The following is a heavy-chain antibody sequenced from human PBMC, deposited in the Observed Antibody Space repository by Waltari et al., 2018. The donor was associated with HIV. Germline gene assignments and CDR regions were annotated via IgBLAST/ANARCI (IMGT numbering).Heavy chain of an antibody. Sequence: QVQLPESGPGLVKPSETLSLTCTASGGSISRYYWSWIRQPAGKGLEWIGRIYTSGSTNYNPSLKSRVTMSVDTSKNQFSLKLSSVTAADTAVYYCARGGIQSRDAFDIWGQGTMVTVSS. CDR2: IYTSGST. CDR3: ARGGIQSRDAFDI. D-gene: IGHD5-18*01. CDR1: GGSISRYY. J-gene: IGHJ3*02. V-gene: IGHV4-4*07.